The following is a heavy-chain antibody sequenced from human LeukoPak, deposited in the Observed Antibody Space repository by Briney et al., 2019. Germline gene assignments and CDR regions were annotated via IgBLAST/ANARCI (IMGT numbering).Heavy chain of an antibody. Sequence: GRSLRLSCAASGFTFSSYSMNWVRQSPGKGLQRVSSISSSSSEIYYADTVKGRFTISRDNAKNSLYLQMNSLRASDTAVFYCARARHGFGELGYGMDVWGQGTTVGVSS. D-gene: IGHD3-10*01. J-gene: IGHJ6*02. V-gene: IGHV3-21*01. CDR1: GFTFSSYS. CDR2: ISSSSSEI. CDR3: ARARHGFGELGYGMDV.